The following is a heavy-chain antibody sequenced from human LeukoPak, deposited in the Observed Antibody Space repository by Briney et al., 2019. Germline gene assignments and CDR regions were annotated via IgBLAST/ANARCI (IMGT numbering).Heavy chain of an antibody. V-gene: IGHV3-23*01. D-gene: IGHD1-26*01. CDR2: IRDSGSST. J-gene: IGHJ4*02. CDR1: GFTFSSYA. Sequence: PGGSLRLSCAASGFTFSSYAMSWGRQAPGKGLEWVSAIRDSGSSTHYADSVKGRFTTSRDNSKNTLFSQMNSLRAEDTAIYYCAKYGPQDSGSSHFDYWGQGALVTVSS. CDR3: AKYGPQDSGSSHFDY.